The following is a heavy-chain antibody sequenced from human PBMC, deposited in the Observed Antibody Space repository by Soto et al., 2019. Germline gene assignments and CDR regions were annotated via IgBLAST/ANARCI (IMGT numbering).Heavy chain of an antibody. CDR1: GFTFSSYA. CDR3: AKDGVRWLAGRITIFGVVTGIDY. V-gene: IGHV3-23*01. CDR2: ISGSGGST. D-gene: IGHD3-3*01. J-gene: IGHJ4*02. Sequence: EVQLLESGGGLVQPGGSLRLSCAASGFTFSSYAMSWVRQAPGKGLEWVSAISGSGGSTYYADSVKGRFTISRDNSKTTLYLQMNSLRAEHTAVYYCAKDGVRWLAGRITIFGVVTGIDYWGQGTLVTVSS.